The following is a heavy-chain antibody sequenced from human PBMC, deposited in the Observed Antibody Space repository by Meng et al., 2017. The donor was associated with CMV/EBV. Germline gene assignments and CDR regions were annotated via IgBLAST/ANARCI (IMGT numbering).Heavy chain of an antibody. D-gene: IGHD3-3*01. CDR3: ATTGIGDFWSGLHY. V-gene: IGHV1-2*02. J-gene: IGHJ4*02. Sequence: ASVKVSCKASGYTFTGYYMQWVRQAPGQGLEWMGWINPNSGGTNYAQKFQGRVTMTRDTSISTAYMERSRLRSDDTAVYYCATTGIGDFWSGLHYWGQGTLSPSPQ. CDR2: INPNSGGT. CDR1: GYTFTGYY.